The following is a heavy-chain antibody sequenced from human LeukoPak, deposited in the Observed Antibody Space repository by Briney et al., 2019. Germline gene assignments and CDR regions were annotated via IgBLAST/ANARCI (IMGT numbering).Heavy chain of an antibody. CDR3: ARAAEPYCSGGSCFFTEDC. V-gene: IGHV1-69*13. J-gene: IGHJ4*02. CDR2: IIPIFGTA. D-gene: IGHD2-15*01. Sequence: ASVKVSCXASGGTFSSYAISWVRQAPGQGLAWMGGIIPIFGTANYAQKFQGRVTTTADESTSTAYMELSSLRSEDTAVYYCARAAEPYCSGGSCFFTEDCWGQGTLVTVSS. CDR1: GGTFSSYA.